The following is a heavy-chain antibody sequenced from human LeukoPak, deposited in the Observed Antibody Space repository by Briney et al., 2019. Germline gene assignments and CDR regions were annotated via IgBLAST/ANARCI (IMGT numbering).Heavy chain of an antibody. Sequence: SETLSLTCTVSGGFISSYYWSWIRQPPGKGLEWIGYIYYSGSTNYNPSLKSRVTISVDTSKNQFSLKLSSVTAADTAVYYCAREGTDGSGSPRAFDIWGQGTMVTVSS. J-gene: IGHJ3*02. D-gene: IGHD3-10*01. CDR1: GGFISSYY. CDR3: AREGTDGSGSPRAFDI. V-gene: IGHV4-59*01. CDR2: IYYSGST.